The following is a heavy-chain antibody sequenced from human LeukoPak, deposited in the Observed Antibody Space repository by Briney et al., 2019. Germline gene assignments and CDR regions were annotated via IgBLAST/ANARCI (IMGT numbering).Heavy chain of an antibody. CDR1: GFTFSSYA. CDR3: AKGPSLAAAGKGGGQNNWFDP. J-gene: IGHJ5*02. CDR2: ISGSGGST. Sequence: GGSLRLSCAASGFTFSSYAMSWVRQAPGKGLEWVSVISGSGGSTYYADSVKGRFTISRDNSKNTLYLQMNSLRAEDTAIYYCAKGPSLAAAGKGGGQNNWFDPWGQGTLVTVSS. V-gene: IGHV3-23*01. D-gene: IGHD6-13*01.